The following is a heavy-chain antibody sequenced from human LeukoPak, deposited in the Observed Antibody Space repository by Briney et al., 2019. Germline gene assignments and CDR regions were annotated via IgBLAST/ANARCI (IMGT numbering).Heavy chain of an antibody. CDR2: ISPTSWTI. CDR1: GFSFRTYS. D-gene: IGHD3-10*01. J-gene: IGHJ3*01. Sequence: GGSLRLSCAASGFSFRTYSMNWVRQAPGKGLEWVSSISPTSWTIYQADSVKGRFTVSRDNGKNSLFLQMDRLRAEDEAVYYCTRGARQFVDHDVFDLWGQGTMVTVSS. CDR3: TRGARQFVDHDVFDL. V-gene: IGHV3-21*01.